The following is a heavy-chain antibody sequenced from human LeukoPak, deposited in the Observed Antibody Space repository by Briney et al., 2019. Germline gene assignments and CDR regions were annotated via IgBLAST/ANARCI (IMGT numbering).Heavy chain of an antibody. Sequence: ASVKVSCKASGYIFLSYSFSWVRRAPGQGLEWMGWISPKTGNTNFAQKFQGRVTMTEDTSTDTAYMELSSPRSEDTAVYYCATVVAARSGWYYFDYWGQGTLVTVSS. CDR1: GYIFLSYS. CDR2: ISPKTGNT. V-gene: IGHV1-18*01. D-gene: IGHD6-6*01. CDR3: ATVVAARSGWYYFDY. J-gene: IGHJ4*02.